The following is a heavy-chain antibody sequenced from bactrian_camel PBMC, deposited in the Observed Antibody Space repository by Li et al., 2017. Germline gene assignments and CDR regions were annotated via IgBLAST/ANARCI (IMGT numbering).Heavy chain of an antibody. CDR2: IYSDGRGT. Sequence: HVQLVESGGGLVQPGTSLRLSCAASGFTFTGYQMSWVRQAPGKGLEWVSSIYSDGRGTYYADSVKGRFTIYRNNAKNTLYLQLMSLRTEDTAMYYCTKDLSASVDGWNLDYWGQGTQV. CDR3: TKDLSASVDGWNLDY. D-gene: IGHD6*01. CDR1: GFTFTGYQ. V-gene: IGHV3S5*01. J-gene: IGHJ4*01.